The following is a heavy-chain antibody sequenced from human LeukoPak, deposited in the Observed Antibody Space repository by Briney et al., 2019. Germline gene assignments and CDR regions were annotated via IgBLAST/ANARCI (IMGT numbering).Heavy chain of an antibody. CDR3: AKDRNIYFGELDY. J-gene: IGHJ4*02. Sequence: GGSLRLSCAASGFAFSSFGMHWVRQAPGKGLEWVAVISDDGKRKYNLDSVKGRFTFSRDNSKNMLFLQINDLRDEDTAVYYCAKDRNIYFGELDYWGQGTLVTVSS. V-gene: IGHV3-30*18. D-gene: IGHD3-16*01. CDR2: ISDDGKRK. CDR1: GFAFSSFG.